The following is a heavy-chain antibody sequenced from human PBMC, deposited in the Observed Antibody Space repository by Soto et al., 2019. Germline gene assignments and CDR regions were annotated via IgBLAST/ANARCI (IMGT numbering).Heavy chain of an antibody. V-gene: IGHV1-18*04. D-gene: IGHD3-16*01. J-gene: IGHJ3*02. CDR1: GYTFTNHG. CDR3: ARDRVAGIWGDAFDI. Sequence: ASVKGSWKTSGYTFTNHGINWVRQAPGQGLEWMGWINPYNANTNYAQKLQGRVTMTTDTSTSTAYMDLRSLTSDDTAVYYCARDRVAGIWGDAFDIWGQGTMVTVSS. CDR2: INPYNANT.